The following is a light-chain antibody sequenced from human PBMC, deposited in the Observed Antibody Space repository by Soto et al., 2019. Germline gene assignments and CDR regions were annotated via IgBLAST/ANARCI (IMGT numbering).Light chain of an antibody. CDR2: GAS. CDR1: QSISRY. CDR3: QQYGSSPPT. J-gene: IGKJ1*01. Sequence: EIVLTQSPCTLSLSPGERTTLSCRASQSISRYLAWYQQKPGQGPRLLIYGASSRATGTPDRFSGSGSGTDFTLTINRLEPEDFALYYCQQYGSSPPTFGQGTKVDIK. V-gene: IGKV3-20*01.